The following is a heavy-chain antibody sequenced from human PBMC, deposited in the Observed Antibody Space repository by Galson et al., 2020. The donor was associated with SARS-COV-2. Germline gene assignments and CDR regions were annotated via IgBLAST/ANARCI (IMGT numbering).Heavy chain of an antibody. CDR2: IYYSGST. Sequence: SETLSLTCTVSGGSISSYYWSWIRQPPGKGLEWIGYIYYSGSTNYNPSLKGRVTISVDMSKNQFSLQLTSVTAADTAIYYCARDIWGSGFVNYGLDVWGQGTTVTVAS. J-gene: IGHJ6*02. CDR1: GGSISSYY. V-gene: IGHV4-59*01. D-gene: IGHD5-12*01. CDR3: ARDIWGSGFVNYGLDV.